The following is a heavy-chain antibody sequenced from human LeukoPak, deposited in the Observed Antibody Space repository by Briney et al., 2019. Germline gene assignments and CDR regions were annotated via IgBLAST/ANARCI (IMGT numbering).Heavy chain of an antibody. CDR3: AKEVGFRHYYDSSGSIPLFDY. V-gene: IGHV3-30*02. D-gene: IGHD3-22*01. J-gene: IGHJ4*02. Sequence: GRSLRLSCAASGFTFSNYGMHWVRQAPGKGLEWVAYIWYDGSNKYYTDSVKGRFTISRDNSKNTLYLQMNSLRAEDTAVYYCAKEVGFRHYYDSSGSIPLFDYWGQGTLVTVSS. CDR2: IWYDGSNK. CDR1: GFTFSNYG.